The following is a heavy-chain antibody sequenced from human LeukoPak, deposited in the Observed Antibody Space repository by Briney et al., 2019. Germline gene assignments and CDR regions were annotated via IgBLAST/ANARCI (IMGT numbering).Heavy chain of an antibody. CDR3: ARDRAWNYFDY. Sequence: GGSLRLSCAPSGFTFSRHGMHWVRQAPGEGLEWVAIISNDGSRKYYAHSVEDRFTISRDNSKNTLYLQMDSLRAEDTAVYYCARDRAWNYFDYWGQGTLVTVSS. J-gene: IGHJ4*02. D-gene: IGHD3-3*01. CDR1: GFTFSRHG. CDR2: ISNDGSRK. V-gene: IGHV3-30*03.